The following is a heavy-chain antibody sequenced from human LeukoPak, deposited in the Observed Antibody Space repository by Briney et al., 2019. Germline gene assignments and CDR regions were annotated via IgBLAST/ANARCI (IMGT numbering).Heavy chain of an antibody. V-gene: IGHV3-30*04. D-gene: IGHD6-19*01. J-gene: IGHJ4*02. CDR1: GFTFSSYA. CDR2: ISYDGSDK. CDR3: ARAVYRSGGYYFDY. Sequence: GRSLRLSCAASGFTFSSYAMQWVRQAPGKGLEWAAVISYDGSDKNYADSVKGRFTISRDNSKNTLYLQMNSLRADDTAVYYCARAVYRSGGYYFDYWGQGTLVIVSS.